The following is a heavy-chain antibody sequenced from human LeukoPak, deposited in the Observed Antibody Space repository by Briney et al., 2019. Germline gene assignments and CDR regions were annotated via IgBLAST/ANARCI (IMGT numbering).Heavy chain of an antibody. V-gene: IGHV1-24*01. CDR3: ATGTHYDLLPF. J-gene: IGHJ4*02. D-gene: IGHD3-22*01. Sequence: ASVKVSCKVFGYSITELSTHWVRQAPGKGLEWMGGFDPGSGEIIYEQKFQDRVTMTEDTSTDTAYLELSSLRSEDTALYYCATGTHYDLLPFWGQGTLVTVSS. CDR1: GYSITELS. CDR2: FDPGSGEI.